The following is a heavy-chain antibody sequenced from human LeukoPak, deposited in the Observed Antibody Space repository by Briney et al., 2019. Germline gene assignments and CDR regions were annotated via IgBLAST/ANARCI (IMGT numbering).Heavy chain of an antibody. CDR2: INHSGST. CDR3: ARDSTG. D-gene: IGHD2-8*02. CDR1: GGSFSGYY. Sequence: PSETLSLTCAAYGGSFSGYYWSWIRQPPGKGLEWIGEINHSGSTNYNPSLKSRVTISVDTSKNQFSLKLSSVTAADTAVYYCARDSTGWGQGTLVTVSS. V-gene: IGHV4-34*01. J-gene: IGHJ4*02.